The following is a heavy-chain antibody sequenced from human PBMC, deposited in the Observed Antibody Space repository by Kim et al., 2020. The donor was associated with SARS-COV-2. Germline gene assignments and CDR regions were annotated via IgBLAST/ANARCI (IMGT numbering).Heavy chain of an antibody. Sequence: ASVKVSCKASGYTFTNYGVHWWRQAPGQRLEWMAWINTATGNSGSLQNFHGRVTITRDTSATTAYMELSSLTSEDTAIYYCARDRSYYDIWGQGTLITVSS. D-gene: IGHD3-22*01. CDR3: ARDRSYYDI. V-gene: IGHV1-3*04. CDR2: INTATGNS. J-gene: IGHJ4*02. CDR1: GYTFTNYG.